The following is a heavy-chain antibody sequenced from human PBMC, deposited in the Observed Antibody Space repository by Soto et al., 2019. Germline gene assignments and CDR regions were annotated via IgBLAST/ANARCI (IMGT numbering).Heavy chain of an antibody. V-gene: IGHV3-7*01. D-gene: IGHD6-13*01. CDR3: ARDGLAAAGNYYYYYMDV. CDR1: GFTFSSYW. Sequence: GGSLRLSCAASGFTFSSYWMSWVRQAPGKGLEWVANIKQDGSEKYYVDSGKGRFTNSRDNAKNSLYLQMNSLRAEDTAVYYCARDGLAAAGNYYYYYMDVWGKGTTVTVSS. CDR2: IKQDGSEK. J-gene: IGHJ6*03.